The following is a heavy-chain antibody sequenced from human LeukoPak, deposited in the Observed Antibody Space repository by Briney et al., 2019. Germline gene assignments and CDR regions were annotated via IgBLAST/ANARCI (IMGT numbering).Heavy chain of an antibody. CDR2: ISPGGDII. D-gene: IGHD6-19*01. CDR3: ASGRDIAVAGPGGYLDY. J-gene: IGHJ4*02. Sequence: PGGSLRLSCAASGFIFSDYHMNWIRQAPGKGLEWVSYISPGGDIIYFADYVKGRFTISRDNAKNSLFLQMNSLTAEDTAVYYCASGRDIAVAGPGGYLDYWGRGTPVTASS. CDR1: GFIFSDYH. V-gene: IGHV3-11*01.